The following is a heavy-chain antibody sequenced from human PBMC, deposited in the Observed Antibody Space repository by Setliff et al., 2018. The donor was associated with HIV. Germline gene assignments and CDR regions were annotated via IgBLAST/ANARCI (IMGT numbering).Heavy chain of an antibody. V-gene: IGHV4-38-2*01. CDR2: IYQSGNA. CDR1: GHSISSGYF. J-gene: IGHJ4*02. D-gene: IGHD6-13*01. CDR3: VTGYNSVWYSVF. Sequence: SETLSLTCAVSGHSISSGYFCGWIRQTPGKGLEWIGNIYQSGNAYYNPSLKSRVTISVDTSRNRFSLKLSSVTAADTAVYYCVTGYNSVWYSVFWGQVILVTVSS.